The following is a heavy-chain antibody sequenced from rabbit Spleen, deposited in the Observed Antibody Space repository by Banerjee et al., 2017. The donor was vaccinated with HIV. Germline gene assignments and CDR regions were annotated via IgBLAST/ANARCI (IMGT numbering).Heavy chain of an antibody. CDR3: ARDSGSSFSSYGMDL. CDR1: GVSFSSYYY. J-gene: IGHJ6*01. Sequence: QSLEESGGDLVKPGASLTLTCTASGVSFSSYYYMCWVRQAPGKGLEWIACIDTGSSAFTYFASWAKGRFTISKTSSTTVALQMTSLTAADTATYFCARDSGSSFSSYGMDLWGPGTIV. CDR2: IDTGSSAFT. D-gene: IGHD8-1*01. V-gene: IGHV1S40*01.